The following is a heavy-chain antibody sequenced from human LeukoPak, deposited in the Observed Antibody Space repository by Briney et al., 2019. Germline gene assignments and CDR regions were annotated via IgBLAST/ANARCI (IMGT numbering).Heavy chain of an antibody. CDR2: INHSGST. V-gene: IGHV4-34*01. D-gene: IGHD1-7*01. CDR1: GGSFSGYY. Sequence: SETLSLTCAVSGGSFSGYYWSWIRQPPGKGLEWIGEINHSGSTNYNPSLKSRVTISVDTSKNQFSLKLSSVTAADTAVYYCARTGTTGIPLDRWGQGTLVTVSS. CDR3: ARTGTTGIPLDR. J-gene: IGHJ4*02.